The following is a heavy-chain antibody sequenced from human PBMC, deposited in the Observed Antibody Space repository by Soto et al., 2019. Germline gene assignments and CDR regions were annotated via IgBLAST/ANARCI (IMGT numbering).Heavy chain of an antibody. J-gene: IGHJ4*02. D-gene: IGHD6-25*01. CDR2: IREDGRDK. CDR1: GLTFSGYW. Sequence: GGSLRLSCAASGLTFSGYWMSWVRQAPGKGLEWVANIREDGRDKYYVDSVKGRFIISRDNAKNSLYLQMNSLRAEDTAVYYCATQSGFRSDYWGQGTLVTVSS. V-gene: IGHV3-7*05. CDR3: ATQSGFRSDY.